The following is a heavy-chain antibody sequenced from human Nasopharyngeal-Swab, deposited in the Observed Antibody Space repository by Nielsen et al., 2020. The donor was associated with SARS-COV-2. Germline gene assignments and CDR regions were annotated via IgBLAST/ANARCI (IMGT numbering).Heavy chain of an antibody. CDR3: TRARGATIRFADY. J-gene: IGHJ4*02. D-gene: IGHD5-24*01. Sequence: GESLKISCTASGFTFGDYAMSWVRQAPGKGLEWVGFIRSKAYGGTTEYAASVKGRFTISRDDSKSIAYLQMNSLKTEDTAVYYCTRARGATIRFADYWGQGTLVTVSS. CDR2: IRSKAYGGTT. V-gene: IGHV3-49*04. CDR1: GFTFGDYA.